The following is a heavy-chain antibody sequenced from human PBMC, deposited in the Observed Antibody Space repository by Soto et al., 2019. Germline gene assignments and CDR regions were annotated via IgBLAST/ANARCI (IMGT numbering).Heavy chain of an antibody. CDR3: VRCWGTGDGSTLGYNWFDP. D-gene: IGHD1-1*01. Sequence: PGGSLRLSCAASGFPVRSYSMHWVRQAPGKGLEWVALISYDGNNKDYADSVKGRFTISRDHSMNILYLQMNSLRAEDTAVYYCVRCWGTGDGSTLGYNWFDPWGQGT. CDR1: GFPVRSYS. V-gene: IGHV3-30-3*01. J-gene: IGHJ5*02. CDR2: ISYDGNNK.